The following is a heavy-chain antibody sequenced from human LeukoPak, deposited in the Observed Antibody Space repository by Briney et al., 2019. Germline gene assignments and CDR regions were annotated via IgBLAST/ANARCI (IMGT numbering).Heavy chain of an antibody. CDR2: IRSKAYGGTT. J-gene: IGHJ4*02. D-gene: IGHD3-9*01. V-gene: IGHV3-49*03. CDR3: TRDRGLRYFDWLLFDY. Sequence: GGSLRLSCTASGFTFGDYAMSWFRQAPGKGLEWVGFIRSKAYGGTTEYAASVKGRFTISRDDPKSIAYLQMNSLKTEDTAVYYCTRDRGLRYFDWLLFDYWGQGTLVTVSS. CDR1: GFTFGDYA.